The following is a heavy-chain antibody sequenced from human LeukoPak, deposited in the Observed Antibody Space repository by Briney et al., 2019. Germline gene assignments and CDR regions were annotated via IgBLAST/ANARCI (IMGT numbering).Heavy chain of an antibody. J-gene: IGHJ4*02. CDR3: AREISRGSGSDY. V-gene: IGHV4-38-2*02. CDR1: GYSISSGYY. Sequence: SETLSLTCTVSGYSISSGYYWGWIRQPPGKGLEWIGSIYHSGSTYYNPSLKSRVTISVDTSKNQFSLKLSSVTAADTAVYYCAREISRGSGSDYWGQGTLVTVSS. D-gene: IGHD3-10*01. CDR2: IYHSGST.